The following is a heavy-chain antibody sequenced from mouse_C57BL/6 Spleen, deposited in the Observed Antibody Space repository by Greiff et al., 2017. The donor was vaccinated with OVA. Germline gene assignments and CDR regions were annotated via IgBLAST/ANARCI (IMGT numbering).Heavy chain of an antibody. CDR2: INYDGSST. Sequence: EVKLVESEGGLVQPGSSMKLSCTASGFTFSDYYMAWVRQVPEKGLEWVANINYDGSSTYYLDSLKSRFIISRDNAKNILYLQMSSLKSEDTATYYCARLLPYAMDYWGQGTSVTVSS. V-gene: IGHV5-16*01. D-gene: IGHD2-3*01. CDR1: GFTFSDYY. CDR3: ARLLPYAMDY. J-gene: IGHJ4*01.